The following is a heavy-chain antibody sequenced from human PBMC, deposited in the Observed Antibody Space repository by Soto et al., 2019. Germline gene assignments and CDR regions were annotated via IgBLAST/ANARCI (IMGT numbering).Heavy chain of an antibody. CDR2: ISGSGGST. CDR3: AKVDCTNGVCYEGVYFDY. D-gene: IGHD2-8*01. J-gene: IGHJ4*02. V-gene: IGHV3-23*01. Sequence: GGSLRLSCAASGFTFSSYAMSWVRQAPGKGLEWVSAISGSGGSTYYAGSVKGRFTISRDNSKNTLYLQMNSLRAEDTAVYYCAKVDCTNGVCYEGVYFDYWGQGTLVTVSS. CDR1: GFTFSSYA.